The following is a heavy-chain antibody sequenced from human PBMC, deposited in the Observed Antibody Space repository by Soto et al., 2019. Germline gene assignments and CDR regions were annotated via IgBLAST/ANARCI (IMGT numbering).Heavy chain of an antibody. CDR3: ARDADILTGSDAFDI. CDR1: AFTFSDYY. D-gene: IGHD3-9*01. J-gene: IGHJ3*02. V-gene: IGHV3-11*05. CDR2: ISSSSSYT. Sequence: QVQLVESGGGLVKPGGSLRLSCAASAFTFSDYYMSWIRQAPGKGLEWVSYISSSSSYTNYADFVKGRFTISRDNARXSLYLQMNSLRAEDTAVYYCARDADILTGSDAFDIWGQGTMVTVSS.